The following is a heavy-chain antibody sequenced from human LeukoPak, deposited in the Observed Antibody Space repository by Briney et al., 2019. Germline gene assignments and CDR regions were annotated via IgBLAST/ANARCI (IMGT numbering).Heavy chain of an antibody. J-gene: IGHJ5*02. V-gene: IGHV1-18*01. CDR3: ARMGPVTTFYGQNWFAP. Sequence: ASVKVSCKASGYTFTSYGISWVRQAPGQGLEWMGWISAYNGNTNYAQKLQGRVTMTTDTSTSTAYMELRSLRSDDTAVYYCARMGPVTTFYGQNWFAPWGQGTLVTVSS. CDR2: ISAYNGNT. CDR1: GYTFTSYG. D-gene: IGHD4-17*01.